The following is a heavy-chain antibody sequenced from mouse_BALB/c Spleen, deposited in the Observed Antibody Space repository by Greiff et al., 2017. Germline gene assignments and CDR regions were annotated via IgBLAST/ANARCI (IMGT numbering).Heavy chain of an antibody. CDR2: ISYDGSN. Sequence: DVQLQESGPGLVKPSQSLSLTCSVTGYSITSGYYWNWIRQFPGNKLEWMGYISYDGSNNYNPSLTNRISITRDTSKNQFFLKLNSVTTEDTATYYCARDRFYDADWGQGTSVTVSA. V-gene: IGHV3-6*02. J-gene: IGHJ4*01. D-gene: IGHD2-3*01. CDR3: ARDRFYDAD. CDR1: GYSITSGYY.